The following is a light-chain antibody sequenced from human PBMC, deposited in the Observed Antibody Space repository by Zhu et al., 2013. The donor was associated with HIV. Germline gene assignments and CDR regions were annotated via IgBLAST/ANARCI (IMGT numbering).Light chain of an antibody. CDR2: GAS. CDR3: QHYGGSQYT. CDR1: QSVRKNI. Sequence: DIVLTQSPGTLSLSPGERATLSCRASQSVRKNILSWYQQKPGQAPRLLIYGASTRAPGFPDRFSGSGVVGRDFTLIINSLEPEDLSVYYCQHYGGSQYTFGPGDQAGDQT. V-gene: IGKV3-20*01. J-gene: IGKJ2*01.